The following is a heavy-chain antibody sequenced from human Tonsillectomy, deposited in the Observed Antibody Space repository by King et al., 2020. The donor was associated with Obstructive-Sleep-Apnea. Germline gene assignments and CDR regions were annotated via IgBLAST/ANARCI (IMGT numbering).Heavy chain of an antibody. CDR3: VRGRSYYYYDMDV. D-gene: IGHD3-16*01. V-gene: IGHV3-43*01. J-gene: IGHJ6*02. CDR2: VSWDGGAT. Sequence: VQLVESGGVVVQPGGSLRLSCAASGFTLDDHTMHWVRQAPGKGLDWVSLVSWDGGATFYADSVKGRFTVSRDNRKNSLYLQMDILRTEDSALYFCVRGRSYYYYDMDVWGQGTPVTVSS. CDR1: GFTLDDHT.